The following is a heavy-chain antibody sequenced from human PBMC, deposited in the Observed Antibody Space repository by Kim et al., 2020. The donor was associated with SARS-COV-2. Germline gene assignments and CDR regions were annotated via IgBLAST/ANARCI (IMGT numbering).Heavy chain of an antibody. Sequence: NYEQMFQSRVTVTADKSTSTAYMDLSSLTSYDTAIYYCARDVREVGAFDIWGQGTLVTVSS. CDR3: ARDVREVGAFDI. V-gene: IGHV1-69*04. J-gene: IGHJ3*02.